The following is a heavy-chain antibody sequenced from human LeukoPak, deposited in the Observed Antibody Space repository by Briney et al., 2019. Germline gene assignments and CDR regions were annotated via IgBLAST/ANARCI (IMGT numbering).Heavy chain of an antibody. CDR1: GFTFDDYG. V-gene: IGHV3-20*01. Sequence: GGSLRLSCAASGFTFDDYGMSWVRQAPGKGLEWVSGINWNGGSTGYADSVKGRFTISRDNAKNSLYLQMNSLRAEDTALYHCARSWGSGYYDYWGQGTLVTVSS. J-gene: IGHJ4*02. CDR3: ARSWGSGYYDY. CDR2: INWNGGST. D-gene: IGHD3-22*01.